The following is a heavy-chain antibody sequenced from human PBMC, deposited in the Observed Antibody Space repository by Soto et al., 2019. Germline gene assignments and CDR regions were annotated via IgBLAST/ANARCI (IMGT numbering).Heavy chain of an antibody. D-gene: IGHD2-21*02. CDR1: GFSYGSYG. V-gene: IGHV3-33*01. CDR3: ARERCGGDCYEYYYYGMDV. J-gene: IGHJ6*02. Sequence: VLPLRVSCAASGFSYGSYGMHRVRQAPGKALEWVAVIWYDGSNKYYADSVKGRVTISRDNSKNTLYLQMNRLRAEDTAVYYCARERCGGDCYEYYYYGMDVWGQGTTVTVSS. CDR2: IWYDGSNK.